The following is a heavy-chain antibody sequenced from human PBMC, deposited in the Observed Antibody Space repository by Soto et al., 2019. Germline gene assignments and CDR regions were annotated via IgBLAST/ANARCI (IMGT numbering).Heavy chain of an antibody. J-gene: IGHJ6*02. V-gene: IGHV6-1*01. D-gene: IGHD2-15*01. CDR2: TYYRSRWYS. CDR1: GDSVSSSSVA. CDR3: ARSEEDSDYYYYGLDV. Sequence: SQTLSLTCVISGDSVSSSSVAWNWVRQSPSRGLEWLGRTYYRSRWYSDFAVSVRGRIVINTDTSKNQFSLQLNSVTPEDTAVYFCARSEEDSDYYYYGLDVWGQGTTVTVSS.